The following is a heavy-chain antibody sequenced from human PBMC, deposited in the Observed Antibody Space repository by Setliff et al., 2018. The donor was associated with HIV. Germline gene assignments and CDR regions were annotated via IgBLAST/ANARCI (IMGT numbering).Heavy chain of an antibody. J-gene: IGHJ4*02. CDR2: IKDRTDNYAT. D-gene: IGHD3-22*01. CDR1: GFTFSGSP. CDR3: TRPQYIYENGGSDY. V-gene: IGHV3-73*01. Sequence: GESLKISCAASGFTFSGSPIHWVRQASGKGLEWLGRIKDRTDNYATAYAASVKGRFTIFRDDSANTAYLQINSLEIEDTAVYYCTRPQYIYENGGSDYWGQGTLVTVSS.